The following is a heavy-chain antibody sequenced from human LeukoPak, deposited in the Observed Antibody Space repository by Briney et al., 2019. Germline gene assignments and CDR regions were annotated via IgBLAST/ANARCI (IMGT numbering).Heavy chain of an antibody. J-gene: IGHJ4*02. Sequence: ASVKVSCKASGYTFTRYYMHWVGEAPGQGGEWMGWINPKSGGTNYAQKFQGRVTMTRATSISTAYMELSRLRSDDTAVYYCARRSYYYDSSGYYGSTYYFDYWGQGTLVTVSS. V-gene: IGHV1-2*02. CDR2: INPKSGGT. D-gene: IGHD3-22*01. CDR1: GYTFTRYY. CDR3: ARRSYYYDSSGYYGSTYYFDY.